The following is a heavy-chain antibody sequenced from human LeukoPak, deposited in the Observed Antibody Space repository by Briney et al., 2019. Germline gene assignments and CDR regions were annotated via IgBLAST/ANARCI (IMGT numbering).Heavy chain of an antibody. Sequence: PGGSLRLSCAASGFTFSSNYMSWVRQAPGKGLEWGSVIYSGGSTYYSDSVKGRFTISRDNSKTTLYLQMTSLRAEDTAVYYCARLRYHDFWSGYWKYYYYMDVWGKGTTVTVAS. CDR1: GFTFSSNY. V-gene: IGHV3-66*04. CDR2: IYSGGST. CDR3: ARLRYHDFWSGYWKYYYYMDV. J-gene: IGHJ6*03. D-gene: IGHD3-3*01.